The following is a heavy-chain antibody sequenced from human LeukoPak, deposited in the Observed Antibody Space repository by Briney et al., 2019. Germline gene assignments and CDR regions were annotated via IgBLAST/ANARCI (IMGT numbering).Heavy chain of an antibody. CDR1: GYTFTGYY. CDR3: ARGPYYYDSSGLQGPFDL. CDR2: INPNSGGT. Sequence: ASVKVSCKASGYTFTGYYMHWVRQAPGQGLEWMGWINPNSGGTNYAQKFQGRVTMTRDTSISTAYMELSRLRSDDTAVYYCARGPYYYDSSGLQGPFDLWGQGTLVTVSS. D-gene: IGHD3-22*01. V-gene: IGHV1-2*02. J-gene: IGHJ5*02.